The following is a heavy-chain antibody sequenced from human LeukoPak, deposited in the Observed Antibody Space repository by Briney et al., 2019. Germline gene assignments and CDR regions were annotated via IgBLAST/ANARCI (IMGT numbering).Heavy chain of an antibody. Sequence: GGSLRLSCAASGFTFTTYGMHWVRQAPGKGLEWLAVISYDGSHKYYTDSVKGGFTISRDNSRNTLYLQMDSLTPEDTAMYYCANSYYYDTSGHYTISNHLDYWGQGTLVTVSS. D-gene: IGHD3-22*01. J-gene: IGHJ4*02. CDR2: ISYDGSHK. CDR3: ANSYYYDTSGHYTISNHLDY. CDR1: GFTFTTYG. V-gene: IGHV3-30*18.